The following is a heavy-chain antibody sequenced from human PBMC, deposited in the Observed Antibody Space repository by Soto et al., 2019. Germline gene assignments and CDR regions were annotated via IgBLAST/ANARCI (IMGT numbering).Heavy chain of an antibody. CDR1: VSFIIGFCYS. CDR3: DREGNKGYFEIEQ. CDR2: MYHIVSP. Sequence: SETLSLTCFFSVSFIIGFCYSWNCIRQPPWKGLEWIGYMYHIVSPLYSPSIKIRATISIDLSKNQFSLNLTSVTAAEKAVYYCDREGNKGYFEIEQWGQGNLVNVSS. V-gene: IGHV4-30-2*01. J-gene: IGHJ1*01. D-gene: IGHD1-26*01.